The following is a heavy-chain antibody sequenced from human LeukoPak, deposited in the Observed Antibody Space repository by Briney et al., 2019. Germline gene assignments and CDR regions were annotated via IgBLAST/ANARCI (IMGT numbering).Heavy chain of an antibody. J-gene: IGHJ6*02. CDR3: ARRGYSSSGYYYYYGMDV. D-gene: IGHD6-13*01. CDR2: IYQNGDT. Sequence: ASGTLSLTCGVSGGSIDVNNWWSWVRQPPGKGLEWLGDIYQNGDTKYNPSLNSRVTISSDKSKNHFSLRLDSVTAADTAVYYCARRGYSSSGYYYYYGMDVWGQGTTVTVSS. V-gene: IGHV4-4*02. CDR1: GGSIDVNNW.